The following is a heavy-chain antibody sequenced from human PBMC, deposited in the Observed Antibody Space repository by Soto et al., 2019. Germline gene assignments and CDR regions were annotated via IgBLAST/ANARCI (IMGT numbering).Heavy chain of an antibody. CDR1: GYTFTNYP. J-gene: IGHJ5*02. CDR3: ARDVGFGELLHNWFDP. CDR2: ITAGNGNT. D-gene: IGHD3-10*01. Sequence: QVQLVQSGAEVKTPGASVKVSCKASGYTFTNYPIHWVRQAPGQRLEWMGWITAGNGNTKYSQKFQDRVTITRDTSASTVYMELNSLRSEATAVYFCARDVGFGELLHNWFDPWGQGTLVTVSS. V-gene: IGHV1-3*01.